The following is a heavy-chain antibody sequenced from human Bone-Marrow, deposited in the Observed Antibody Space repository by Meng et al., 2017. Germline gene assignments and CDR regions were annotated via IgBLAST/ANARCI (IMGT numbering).Heavy chain of an antibody. Sequence: LSLTCAASGFTFSSYEMNWVRQAPGKGLERVSYISSSGSTIYYADSVKGRFTISRDNAKNSLYLQMNSLRVEDTAVYYCARSIAVPLYWGQGTLVTVSS. D-gene: IGHD6-19*01. V-gene: IGHV3-48*03. CDR3: ARSIAVPLY. CDR2: ISSSGSTI. CDR1: GFTFSSYE. J-gene: IGHJ4*02.